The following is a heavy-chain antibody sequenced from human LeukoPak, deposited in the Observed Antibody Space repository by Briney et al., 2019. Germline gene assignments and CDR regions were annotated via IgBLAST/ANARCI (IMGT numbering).Heavy chain of an antibody. Sequence: SETLSLTCAVYGGSFSGYYWSWIRQPPGKGLEWIGEVNHSGSTNYNPSLKSRVTISVDTSKNQFSLKLSSVTAADTAVYYCARELIAARPGYYFDYWGQGTLVTVSS. V-gene: IGHV4-34*01. CDR3: ARELIAARPGYYFDY. D-gene: IGHD6-6*01. CDR1: GGSFSGYY. J-gene: IGHJ4*02. CDR2: VNHSGST.